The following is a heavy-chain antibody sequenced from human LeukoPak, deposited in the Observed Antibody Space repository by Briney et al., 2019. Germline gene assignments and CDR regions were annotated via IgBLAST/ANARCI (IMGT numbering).Heavy chain of an antibody. V-gene: IGHV3-21*01. Sequence: GGSPRLSCAASGFTFSSYSMNWVRQAPGKGLEWVSSISSSSSYIYYADSVKGRFTISRDNAKNSLYLQMNSLRAEDTAGYYCARSDGDYGIGAFDIWGQGTMVTVSS. J-gene: IGHJ3*02. CDR1: GFTFSSYS. CDR2: ISSSSSYI. D-gene: IGHD4-17*01. CDR3: ARSDGDYGIGAFDI.